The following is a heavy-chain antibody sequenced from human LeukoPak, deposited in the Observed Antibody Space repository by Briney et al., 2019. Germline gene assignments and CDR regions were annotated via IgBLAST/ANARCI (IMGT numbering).Heavy chain of an antibody. V-gene: IGHV3-23*01. CDR3: ARTEVVYGGNSYANAFDI. CDR2: ITGSGGGT. Sequence: GGSLRLSCAASGFTFSSYAMIWVRQAPDKGLEWVAAITGSGGGTYYGDSVKGRFSISRDNSKNTLYLQMNSLRAEDTAVYYCARTEVVYGGNSYANAFDIWGQGTMVTVSS. J-gene: IGHJ3*02. D-gene: IGHD4-23*01. CDR1: GFTFSSYA.